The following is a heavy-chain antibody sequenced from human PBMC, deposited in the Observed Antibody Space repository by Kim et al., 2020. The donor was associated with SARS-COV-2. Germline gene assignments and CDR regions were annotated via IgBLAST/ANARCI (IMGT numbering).Heavy chain of an antibody. CDR1: GGSISSGGYY. D-gene: IGHD3-22*01. CDR2: IYYSGST. CDR3: ARADSDSSGYYYGIAYAFDI. J-gene: IGHJ3*02. Sequence: SETLSLTCTVSGGSISSGGYYWSWIRQHPGKGLEWIGYIYYSGSTYYNPSLKSRVTISVDTSKNQFSLKLSSVTAADTAVYYCARADSDSSGYYYGIAYAFDIWGQGTMVTVSS. V-gene: IGHV4-31*03.